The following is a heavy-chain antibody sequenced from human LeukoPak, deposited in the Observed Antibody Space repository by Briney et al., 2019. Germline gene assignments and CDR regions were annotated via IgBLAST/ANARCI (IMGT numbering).Heavy chain of an antibody. CDR2: ISGSGGST. CDR3: AKAPYGGKGEYFQH. V-gene: IGHV3-23*01. CDR1: GFTFSSYA. D-gene: IGHD4-23*01. Sequence: GGSLRLSCAASGFTFSSYAMSWVRQAPGRGLEWVSAISGSGGSTYYADSVKGRFTISRDNSKNTLYLQMNSLRAEDTAVYYCAKAPYGGKGEYFQHWGQGTLVTVSS. J-gene: IGHJ1*01.